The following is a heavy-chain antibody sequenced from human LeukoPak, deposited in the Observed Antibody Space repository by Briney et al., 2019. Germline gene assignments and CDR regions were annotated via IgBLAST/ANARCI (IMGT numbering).Heavy chain of an antibody. CDR3: ARGYVGATYYYYMDV. J-gene: IGHJ6*03. CDR2: IIPIFGTA. D-gene: IGHD1-26*01. V-gene: IGHV1-69*05. Sequence: SVKVSCKASGGTFSSYAISWVRQAPGQGLEWMGGIIPIFGTANYAQKFQGRVTITTDESTSTAYMELSSLRSEDTAVYYCARGYVGATYYYYMDVWGKGTTVTVSS. CDR1: GGTFSSYA.